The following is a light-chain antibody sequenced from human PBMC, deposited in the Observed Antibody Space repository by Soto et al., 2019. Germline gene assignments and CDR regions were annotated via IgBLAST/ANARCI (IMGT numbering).Light chain of an antibody. Sequence: QSVLTQPASVSGSPGQSITISCTGTSSDVGSYDLVSWYQQYPDKAPKLMIYDVSERPSGVSNRFSGSKSGNPASLTISGLQAEDEADYYCCSYASSNTYVFGTGNKVTVL. CDR1: SSDVGSYDL. CDR2: DVS. CDR3: CSYASSNTYV. V-gene: IGLV2-23*02. J-gene: IGLJ1*01.